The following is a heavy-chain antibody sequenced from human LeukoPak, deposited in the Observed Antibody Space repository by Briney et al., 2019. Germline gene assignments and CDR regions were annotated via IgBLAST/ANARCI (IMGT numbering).Heavy chain of an antibody. V-gene: IGHV1-18*01. CDR1: GNTFTNYG. J-gene: IGHJ4*02. CDR2: ISGFNTYT. D-gene: IGHD6-19*01. Sequence: ASLRLSSTASGNTFTNYGIRWVRQAPGQGLEWMGWISGFNTYTRYAQNLQGRVTMTTDTSTSTAYMELRSLISVYTAVYYCARDQGCTSEWLDYWGQGTLVTVSS. CDR3: ARDQGCTSEWLDY.